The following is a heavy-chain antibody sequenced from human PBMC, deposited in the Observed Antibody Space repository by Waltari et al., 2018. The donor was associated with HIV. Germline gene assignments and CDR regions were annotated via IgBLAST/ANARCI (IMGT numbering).Heavy chain of an antibody. Sequence: VRLVESGGGLVRPGGALRLSCTVSGFTFGNTSMNWARHASGKGLEWVSTVYSDGTTVYADSVKGRFSTSRDTSKNILHLLMDSLRVDDTAVYYCAREVFYYDNSGHPGWFDPWGQGTLVAVSS. D-gene: IGHD3-22*01. CDR1: GFTFGNTS. CDR3: AREVFYYDNSGHPGWFDP. J-gene: IGHJ5*02. CDR2: VYSDGTT. V-gene: IGHV3-66*01.